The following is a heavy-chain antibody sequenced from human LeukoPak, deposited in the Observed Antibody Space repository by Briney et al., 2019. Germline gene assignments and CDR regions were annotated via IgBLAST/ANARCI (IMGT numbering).Heavy chain of an antibody. CDR1: GFTFSSYS. CDR3: AKVRCFDWLSPFDY. V-gene: IGHV3-9*01. J-gene: IGHJ4*02. CDR2: ISWNSGSI. D-gene: IGHD3-9*01. Sequence: GGSLRLSCAASGFTFSSYSMNWVRQAPGKGLEWVSGISWNSGSIGYADSAKGRFTISRDNAKNSLYLQMNSLRAEDTALYYCAKVRCFDWLSPFDYWGQGTLVTVSS.